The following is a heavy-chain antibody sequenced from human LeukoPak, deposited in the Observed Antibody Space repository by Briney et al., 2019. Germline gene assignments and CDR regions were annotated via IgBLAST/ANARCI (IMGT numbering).Heavy chain of an antibody. Sequence: ASVKVSCKASGYTFTGYYMHWVRQAPGQGLEWMGWINPNSGGTNYAQKFQGRVTMTRDTSIGTAYMELSRLRSDDTAVYYCARNTYYDFWSGYFFDYWGQGTLVTVSS. V-gene: IGHV1-2*02. J-gene: IGHJ4*02. D-gene: IGHD3-3*01. CDR1: GYTFTGYY. CDR3: ARNTYYDFWSGYFFDY. CDR2: INPNSGGT.